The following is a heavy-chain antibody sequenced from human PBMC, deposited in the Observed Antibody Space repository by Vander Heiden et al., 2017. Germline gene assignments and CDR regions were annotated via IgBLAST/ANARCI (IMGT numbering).Heavy chain of an antibody. J-gene: IGHJ6*02. CDR1: GYTFTSYD. V-gene: IGHV1-8*01. D-gene: IGHD7-27*01. CDR3: ARGRPGDHHYYYYYGMDV. Sequence: QVQLVQSGAEVKKPGASVKVSCKASGYTFTSYDINWVRQATGQGLEWMGWMNPNSGNTGYAQKFQGRVTMTRNTSISTAYMELSSLRSEDTAVYYCARGRPGDHHYYYYYGMDVWGQGPTVTVSS. CDR2: MNPNSGNT.